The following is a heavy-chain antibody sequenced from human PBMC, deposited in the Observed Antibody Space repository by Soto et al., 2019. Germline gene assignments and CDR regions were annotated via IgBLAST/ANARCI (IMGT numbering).Heavy chain of an antibody. CDR3: ARDRNKYSSTWHDYGMDV. D-gene: IGHD6-13*01. CDR1: GFSFSNHT. J-gene: IGHJ6*02. CDR2: ISSGGTSI. Sequence: EVQLVESGGGLVQPGGSLRLSCAASGFSFSNHTMNWVRQAPGKGLEWVSYISSGGTSIYYADSVKGRFTISRDDAKDSLYLQMNSLRDDDTAVYYCARDRNKYSSTWHDYGMDVWGQGTTVIVSS. V-gene: IGHV3-48*02.